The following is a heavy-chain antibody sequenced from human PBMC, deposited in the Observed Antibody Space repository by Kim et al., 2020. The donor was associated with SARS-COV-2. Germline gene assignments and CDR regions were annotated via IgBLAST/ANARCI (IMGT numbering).Heavy chain of an antibody. J-gene: IGHJ4*02. Sequence: PSLESRVTISVDTTKNKFYLKLSSVNAADTAVYYCARHEDYSNYSKLDYWGQGTLVTVSS. V-gene: IGHV4-59*08. CDR3: ARHEDYSNYSKLDY. D-gene: IGHD4-4*01.